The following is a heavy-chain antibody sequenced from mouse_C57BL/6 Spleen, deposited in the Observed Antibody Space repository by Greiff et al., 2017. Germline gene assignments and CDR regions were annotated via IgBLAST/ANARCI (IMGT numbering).Heavy chain of an antibody. CDR1: GYTFTSYW. J-gene: IGHJ1*03. Sequence: QVHVKQPGTELVKPGASVKLSCKASGYTFTSYWMHWVKQRPGQGLEWIGNINPSNGGTNYNEKFKSKATLTVDKSSSTAYMQLSSLTSEDSAVYYCALTTVVSYWYFDVWGTGTTVTVSS. D-gene: IGHD1-1*01. CDR3: ALTTVVSYWYFDV. V-gene: IGHV1-53*01. CDR2: INPSNGGT.